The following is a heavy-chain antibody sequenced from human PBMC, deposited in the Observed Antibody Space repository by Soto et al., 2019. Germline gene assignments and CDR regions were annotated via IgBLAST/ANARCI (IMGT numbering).Heavy chain of an antibody. CDR3: AREIAVAGTWWFDP. V-gene: IGHV3-53*02. J-gene: IGHJ5*02. CDR1: GFTVSSNY. Sequence: EVQLVETGGGLIQPGGSLRLSCAASGFTVSSNYMSWVRQAPGKGLEWVSVIYSGGSTYYADSVKGRFPISRDNSKNTLYLQMNSLRAEDTAVYYCAREIAVAGTWWFDPWGQGTLVTVSS. CDR2: IYSGGST. D-gene: IGHD6-19*01.